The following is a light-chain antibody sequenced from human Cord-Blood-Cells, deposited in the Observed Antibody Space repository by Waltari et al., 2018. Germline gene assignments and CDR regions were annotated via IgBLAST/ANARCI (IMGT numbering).Light chain of an antibody. CDR1: KLGDKY. V-gene: IGLV3-1*01. J-gene: IGLJ2*01. Sequence: SYELTQPPSVSVSPGQPASITCSGDKLGDKYASWYQQKPGQSPVLVIYQDSKLPSGIPARFFGSNSGNTATLTVSGTQAMYEADYYCQAWDSSTVVFRGGTKLTVL. CDR3: QAWDSSTVV. CDR2: QDS.